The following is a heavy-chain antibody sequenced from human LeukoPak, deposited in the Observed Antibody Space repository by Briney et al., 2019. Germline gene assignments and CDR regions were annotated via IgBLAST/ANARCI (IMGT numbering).Heavy chain of an antibody. CDR1: GYTFTGYY. J-gene: IGHJ6*03. V-gene: IGHV1-2*02. D-gene: IGHD3-16*01. CDR2: INPNSGGT. CDR3: AREGSYDYVWGSYRYYYMDV. Sequence: HRASVKVSCKASGYTFTGYYMHWVRQAPGQGLEWMGWINPNSGGTNYAQKFQGRVTMTRDTSISTAYMELSRLRSDDTAVYYCAREGSYDYVWGSYRYYYMDVWGKGTTVTISS.